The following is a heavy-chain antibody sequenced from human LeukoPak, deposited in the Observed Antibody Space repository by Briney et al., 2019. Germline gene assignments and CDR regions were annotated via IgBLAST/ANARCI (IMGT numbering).Heavy chain of an antibody. CDR3: ARENDYGDYERDP. CDR1: GFTFSSYS. CDR2: ISSSSSYI. D-gene: IGHD4-17*01. V-gene: IGHV3-21*01. J-gene: IGHJ5*02. Sequence: GGSLRLSCAASGFTFSSYSMNWVRQAPGKGLEWVSSISSSSSYIYYADSVKGRFTISRDNAKNSLYLQMNSLRAEDTAVYYCARENDYGDYERDPWGQGTLVTVSS.